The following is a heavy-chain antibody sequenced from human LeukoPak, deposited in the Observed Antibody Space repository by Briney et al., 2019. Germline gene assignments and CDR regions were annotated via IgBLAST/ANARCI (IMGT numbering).Heavy chain of an antibody. J-gene: IGHJ3*02. CDR3: AKSNGYGLVDI. Sequence: GSLRLSCAASGFTFSSYSMNWVRQAPGKGLEWIGNIFYSGSTYYSPSLKSRVTISLDTSRNQFPLKLNSVTAADTAVYYCAKSNGYGLVDIWGQGTMVTVSS. V-gene: IGHV4-39*06. CDR2: IFYSGST. CDR1: GFTFSSYS. D-gene: IGHD3-10*01.